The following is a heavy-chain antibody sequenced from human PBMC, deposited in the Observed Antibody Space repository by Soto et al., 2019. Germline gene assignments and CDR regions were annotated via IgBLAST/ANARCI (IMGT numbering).Heavy chain of an antibody. D-gene: IGHD1-1*01. CDR2: IYPSVSS. J-gene: IGHJ4*02. Sequence: ETLSLTCSVAGFAISRGYYWSWVRQPPGKGLEWIGSIYPSVSSYHNPSLETRVRLSIDTSKNQFTLNLTSVTAADTALYYCAREKVGTTFFDNWGQGIQVTVSS. V-gene: IGHV4-38-2*02. CDR3: AREKVGTTFFDN. CDR1: GFAISRGYY.